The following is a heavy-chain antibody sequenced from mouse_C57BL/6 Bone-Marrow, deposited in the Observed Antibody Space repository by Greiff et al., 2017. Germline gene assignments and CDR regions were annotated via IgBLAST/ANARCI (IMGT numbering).Heavy chain of an antibody. CDR3: ARPYPWFAY. D-gene: IGHD6-5*01. J-gene: IGHJ3*01. Sequence: EVKLVESGGGLVQPGGSLKLSCAASGFTFSDYYMYWVRQTPEKRLEWVAYISNGGGSTYYPDTVKGRFTISRDNAKNTLYLQMSRLKSEDTAMYYCARPYPWFAYWGQGTLVTVSA. CDR1: GFTFSDYY. V-gene: IGHV5-12*01. CDR2: ISNGGGST.